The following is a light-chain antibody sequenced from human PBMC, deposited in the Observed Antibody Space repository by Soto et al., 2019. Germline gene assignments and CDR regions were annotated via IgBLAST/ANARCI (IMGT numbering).Light chain of an antibody. CDR3: SSFTSSTTRV. Sequence: QCVLTQPASVSGSPRQSITISCTGSSSDVGGYDYVSWYQQYPGKAPKLMIYDVSNRPSGVSNRFSGSKSGNTASLTISGLQADDEADYYCSSFTSSTTRVFGTGTKVTVL. CDR1: SSDVGGYDY. CDR2: DVS. J-gene: IGLJ1*01. V-gene: IGLV2-14*01.